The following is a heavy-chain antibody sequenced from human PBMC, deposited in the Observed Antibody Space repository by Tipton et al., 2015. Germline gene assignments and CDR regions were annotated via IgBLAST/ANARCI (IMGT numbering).Heavy chain of an antibody. CDR3: ARFRYYGSESERGYVHGLDV. V-gene: IGHV4-59*01. Sequence: TLSLTCSVSGDSINRYYWSWIRQPPGKGLECIGYIYYTGSTHYNPSLKSRVTISVDTSKSQFFLKLSSVTAADTAVYYCARFRYYGSESERGYVHGLDVWGQGTTGTVSS. J-gene: IGHJ6*02. CDR2: IYYTGST. CDR1: GDSINRYY. D-gene: IGHD3-10*01.